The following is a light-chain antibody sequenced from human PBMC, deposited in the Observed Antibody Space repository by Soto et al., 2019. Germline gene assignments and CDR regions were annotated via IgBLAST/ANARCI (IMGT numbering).Light chain of an antibody. V-gene: IGKV3-15*01. Sequence: EIVMTQSPATLSVSPGERATLSCRARQNISSNLACYQQKPGQAPRVLIDGASTRATGIPARFSGRGSGTEFTLTISSLQSEDFAVYYCQQYNNWLWTFGQGTKVEIK. CDR3: QQYNNWLWT. CDR1: QNISSN. J-gene: IGKJ1*01. CDR2: GAS.